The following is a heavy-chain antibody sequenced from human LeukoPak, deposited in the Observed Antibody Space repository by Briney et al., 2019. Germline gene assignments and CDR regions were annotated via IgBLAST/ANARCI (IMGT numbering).Heavy chain of an antibody. D-gene: IGHD3-16*02. CDR3: ARARSCDYVWGSYRPNWFDP. V-gene: IGHV1-8*01. J-gene: IGHJ5*02. CDR2: MNPNSGNT. CDR1: GYTFTSYD. Sequence: LVASVKVSCKASGYTFTSYDINWVRQATGQGLEWMGWMNPNSGNTGYAQKFQGRVTMTRNTSISTAYMELSSLRSEDTAVYYCARARSCDYVWGSYRPNWFDPWGQGTLVTVSS.